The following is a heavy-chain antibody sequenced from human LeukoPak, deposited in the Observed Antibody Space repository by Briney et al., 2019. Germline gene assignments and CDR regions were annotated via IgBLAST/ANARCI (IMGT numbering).Heavy chain of an antibody. D-gene: IGHD3-3*01. Sequence: GGSLRLSCVGSSIRFADHWMLWVRQVPGEPPAWVARSDRDGVVREYADSVKGRFTIHRDNARNTIHLEMNRMKVEDTAIYYCVASRWSGALDFWGQGSLVTVSS. J-gene: IGHJ4*02. CDR1: SIRFADHW. CDR3: VASRWSGALDF. CDR2: SDRDGVVR. V-gene: IGHV3-74*01.